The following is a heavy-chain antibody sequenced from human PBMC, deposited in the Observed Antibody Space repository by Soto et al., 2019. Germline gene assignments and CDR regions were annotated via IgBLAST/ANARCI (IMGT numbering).Heavy chain of an antibody. Sequence: ASVKVSCKASGYTFTGDYMHWVRQAPGQGLEWMGWINPNSGGTNYAQKFQGWVTMTRDTSISTDYMELSRLRSDDTAVYYWSRGRDESGSYYYYYGMDVWGQGTTVTVSS. CDR1: GYTFTGDY. J-gene: IGHJ6*02. CDR2: INPNSGGT. CDR3: SRGRDESGSYYYYYGMDV. V-gene: IGHV1-2*04. D-gene: IGHD1-26*01.